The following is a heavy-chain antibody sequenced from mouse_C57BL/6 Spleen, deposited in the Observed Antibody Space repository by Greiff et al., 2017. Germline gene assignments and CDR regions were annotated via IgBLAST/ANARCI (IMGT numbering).Heavy chain of an antibody. CDR2: INPSSGYT. J-gene: IGHJ3*01. CDR3: ARVKYDGYYVLAY. D-gene: IGHD2-3*01. V-gene: IGHV1-4*01. CDR1: GYTFTSYT. Sequence: QVQLQQSGAELARPGASVKMSCKASGYTFTSYTMHWVKQRPGQGLEWIGYINPSSGYTKYNQKFKDKATLTADKSSSTAYMQLSSLTSEDSAVYYCARVKYDGYYVLAYWGQGTLLTVSA.